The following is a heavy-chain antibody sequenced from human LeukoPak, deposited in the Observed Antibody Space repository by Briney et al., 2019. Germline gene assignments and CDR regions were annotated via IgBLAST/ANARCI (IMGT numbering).Heavy chain of an antibody. CDR2: ISGSGGST. CDR3: AKERGYGYNHIDY. J-gene: IGHJ4*02. V-gene: IGHV3-23*01. D-gene: IGHD5-24*01. Sequence: GGSLRLSCAASGFTFTSYAMNWVRQAPGKGLEWVSTISGSGGSTYYADSVKGRFTISRDKSKNTVYLQMNSLRAEDTAVYYCAKERGYGYNHIDYWGQGTLVTVSS. CDR1: GFTFTSYA.